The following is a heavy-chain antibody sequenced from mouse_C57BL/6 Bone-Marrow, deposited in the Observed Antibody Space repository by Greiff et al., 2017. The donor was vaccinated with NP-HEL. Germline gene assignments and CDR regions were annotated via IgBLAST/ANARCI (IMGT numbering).Heavy chain of an antibody. J-gene: IGHJ3*01. CDR2: ILPGSGST. Sequence: QVQLQQSGAELMKPGASVKLSCKATGYTFTGYWIEWVKQRPGHGLEWIGEILPGSGSTNYNEKFKGKATFTADTSSNTAYMQISSLTTEDSAIYYCALRSTMVAWFAYWGQGTLVTVSA. D-gene: IGHD2-1*01. V-gene: IGHV1-9*01. CDR1: GYTFTGYW. CDR3: ALRSTMVAWFAY.